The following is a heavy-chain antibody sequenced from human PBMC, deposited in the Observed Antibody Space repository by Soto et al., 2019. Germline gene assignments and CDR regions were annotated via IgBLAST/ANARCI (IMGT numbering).Heavy chain of an antibody. CDR2: ISGSADST. D-gene: IGHD2-8*01. Sequence: GGSLRLSCAASGFSFSSFAMNWVRQAPGKGLEWVSIISGSADSTFYADSVKGRFTVSRDNSKSTLYLQINSLRAEDTAVYYCAKTMGALIYAISVYCMYVWGQGTTVTVSS. CDR1: GFSFSSFA. J-gene: IGHJ6*02. CDR3: AKTMGALIYAISVYCMYV. V-gene: IGHV3-23*01.